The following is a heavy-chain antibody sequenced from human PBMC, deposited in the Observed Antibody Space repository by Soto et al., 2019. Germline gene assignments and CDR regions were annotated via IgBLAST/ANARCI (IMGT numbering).Heavy chain of an antibody. J-gene: IGHJ2*01. CDR1: GGSISGGGYY. Sequence: QVQLQESGPGLVKPSETLSLPCTVSGGSISGGGYYWFWIRQPPGKSLEWIGYTYDSGSTYYNPSIQSRISISIDTSKTQFSLRLTSVTAADTAVYYCAMVIIALTTDLYFDLWGRCTLVTLSS. D-gene: IGHD2-21*01. CDR2: TYDSGST. CDR3: AMVIIALTTDLYFDL. V-gene: IGHV4-30-4*01.